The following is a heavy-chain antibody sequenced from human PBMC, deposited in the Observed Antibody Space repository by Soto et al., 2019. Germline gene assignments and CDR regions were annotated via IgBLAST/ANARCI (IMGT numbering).Heavy chain of an antibody. Sequence: EVQLVESGGGLVKPGGSLRLSCAASGFIFTRYSMNWVRQAPGKGLEWVSSISSTTNYIYYGDSMKGRFTISRDNAKNSLYLEMISLRAEETAVYYCARESEDLTSNFDYWGQGTLVTVSS. J-gene: IGHJ4*02. CDR3: ARESEDLTSNFDY. CDR1: GFIFTRYS. CDR2: ISSTTNYI. V-gene: IGHV3-21*06.